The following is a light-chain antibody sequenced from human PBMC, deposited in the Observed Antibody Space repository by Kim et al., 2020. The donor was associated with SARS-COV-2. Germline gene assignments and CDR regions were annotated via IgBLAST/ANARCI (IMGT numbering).Light chain of an antibody. CDR3: MQGTHWPLT. CDR1: QSLIHSDGNTY. J-gene: IGKJ4*01. V-gene: IGKV2-30*02. Sequence: DVVLTQSPLSLPVTLGQPASISCSSSQSLIHSDGNTYLNWFQQRPGQSPRRLIYKVSNRDSGVPDRFSGSVSGTDFTLKISRVEAEVVGVYYCMQGTHWPLTFGGGTKVDIK. CDR2: KVS.